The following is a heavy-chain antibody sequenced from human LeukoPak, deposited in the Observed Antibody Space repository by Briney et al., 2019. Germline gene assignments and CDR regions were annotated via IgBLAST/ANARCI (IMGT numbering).Heavy chain of an antibody. J-gene: IGHJ4*02. CDR1: GYTFTGYY. Sequence: EASVKVSCKASGYTFTGYYMHWVRQAPGQGLEWMGWINPNSGGTNYAQKFQGRVTVTTDMSTTTVYMELSSLTSEDTAVYYCARGAPPTYSDSRGYLDYWGQGTQVTVSS. D-gene: IGHD3-22*01. CDR3: ARGAPPTYSDSRGYLDY. CDR2: INPNSGGT. V-gene: IGHV1-2*02.